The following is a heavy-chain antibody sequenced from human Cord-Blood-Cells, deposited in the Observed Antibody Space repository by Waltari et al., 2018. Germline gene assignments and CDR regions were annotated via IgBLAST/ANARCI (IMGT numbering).Heavy chain of an antibody. Sequence: QVQLVQSGAEVKKPGASVKVSCKASGYTFTGYYMHWVRHAPGQGLEWMGGINRNSGGTKYAQKFQGRVTMTSDTSSSTAYMWVSRLRSDDTAVYYCAGEVESIVDHPLDYWGQGTLVTVSS. J-gene: IGHJ4*02. CDR2: INRNSGGT. CDR1: GYTFTGYY. D-gene: IGHD1-26*01. CDR3: AGEVESIVDHPLDY. V-gene: IGHV1-2*02.